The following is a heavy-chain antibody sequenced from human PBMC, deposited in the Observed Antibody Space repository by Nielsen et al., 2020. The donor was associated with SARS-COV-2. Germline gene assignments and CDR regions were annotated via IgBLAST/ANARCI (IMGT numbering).Heavy chain of an antibody. D-gene: IGHD6-13*01. Sequence: ASVKVSCKASGYTFTSYAMHWVRQAPGQRLEWMGWISAYNGNTNYAQKLQGRVTMTTDTSTSTAYMELRSLRSDDTAVYYCARVGVAAAGQGVNAFDIWGQGTMVTVSS. CDR1: GYTFTSYA. CDR2: ISAYNGNT. CDR3: ARVGVAAAGQGVNAFDI. J-gene: IGHJ3*02. V-gene: IGHV1-18*01.